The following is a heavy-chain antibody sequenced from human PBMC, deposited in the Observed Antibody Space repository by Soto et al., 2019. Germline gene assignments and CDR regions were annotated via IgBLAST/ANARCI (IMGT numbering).Heavy chain of an antibody. CDR1: GYTFTSYD. CDR3: AREGEGYCSSTSCRAFDY. J-gene: IGHJ4*02. Sequence: ASVKVSGKASGYTFTSYDIYWVRQATGQGLEWMGWMNPNTGNSGYAQRFQGRVTMTSDTSTSTAYMELSSLRSEDTAVYYCAREGEGYCSSTSCRAFDYWGQGTLVTVSS. V-gene: IGHV1-8*01. CDR2: MNPNTGNS. D-gene: IGHD2-2*01.